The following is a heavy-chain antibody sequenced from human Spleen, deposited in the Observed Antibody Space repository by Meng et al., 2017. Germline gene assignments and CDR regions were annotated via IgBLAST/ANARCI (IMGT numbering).Heavy chain of an antibody. J-gene: IGHJ4*02. V-gene: IGHV3-23*01. D-gene: IGHD3-22*01. CDR2: ISGSDST. CDR3: ARDSSYYDSNGYYSGWFPILEF. CDR1: GFTFSDYA. Sequence: GGSLRLSCAASGFTFSDYAMSWVRQAPGKGLEWVSAISGSDSTYYANSVKGRFTISRDNSKNTFYLQMNSLRAEDTAVYFCARDSSYYDSNGYYSGWFPILEFWGQGTLVTVSS.